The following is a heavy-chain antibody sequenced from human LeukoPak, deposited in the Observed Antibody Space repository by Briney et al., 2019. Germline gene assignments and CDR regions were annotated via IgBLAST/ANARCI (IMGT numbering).Heavy chain of an antibody. CDR2: VYHTGST. CDR3: ARMRDGYNSFDY. V-gene: IGHV4-38-2*01. D-gene: IGHD5-24*01. CDR1: GDSLSSGYY. J-gene: IGHJ4*02. Sequence: SETLSLTCLVSGDSLSSGYYRGWVRQPPGKGLEWIGSVYHTGSTYYNPSLKSRVTISVDTSKNQFSLKLSSVTAADTAVYYCARMRDGYNSFDYWGQGTLVTVSS.